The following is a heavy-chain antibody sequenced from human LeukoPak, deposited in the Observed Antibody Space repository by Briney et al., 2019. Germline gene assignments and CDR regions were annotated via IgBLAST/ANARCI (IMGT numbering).Heavy chain of an antibody. CDR3: ARAPYDSSGYLI. CDR1: GYTFTGYY. CDR2: INPNSGGT. Sequence: ASVTVSCKASGYTFTGYYMHWVRQAPGQGLERMGWINPNSGGTNYAQKFQGRVTMTRDTSISTAYMELSRLRSDDTAVYYCARAPYDSSGYLIWGQGTMVTVSS. V-gene: IGHV1-2*02. D-gene: IGHD3-22*01. J-gene: IGHJ3*02.